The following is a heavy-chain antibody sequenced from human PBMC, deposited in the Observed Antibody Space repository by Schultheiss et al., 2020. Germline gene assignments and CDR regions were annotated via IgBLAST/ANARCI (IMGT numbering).Heavy chain of an antibody. D-gene: IGHD5/OR15-5a*01. CDR1: NGSFDKYY. V-gene: IGHV4-59*01. CDR3: ARAGVYGNYFDY. J-gene: IGHJ4*02. Sequence: SETLSLTCTVSNGSFDKYYWNWFRQPPGKGLEWIGFIYYTGNTNYNPSLKSRVTISLDTSKNLFSLNLNSVTAADTAMYYCARAGVYGNYFDYWGQGTLVTVSS. CDR2: IYYTGNT.